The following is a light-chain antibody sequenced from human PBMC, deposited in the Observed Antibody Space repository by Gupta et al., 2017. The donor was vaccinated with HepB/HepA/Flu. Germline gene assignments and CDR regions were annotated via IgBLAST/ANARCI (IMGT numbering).Light chain of an antibody. V-gene: IGKV3-11*01. CDR1: QSINNY. CDR3: QQGSARPCS. J-gene: IGKJ2*04. CDR2: DAF. Sequence: EIVLTQSPGTLPLSPGDRASLSCRASQSINNYLAWYQQKPGQAPRLLIYDAFKRATGVPDRFSGSGSGTDFTLTISSLEPEDFALYYCQQGSARPCSFGQGTRLDIK.